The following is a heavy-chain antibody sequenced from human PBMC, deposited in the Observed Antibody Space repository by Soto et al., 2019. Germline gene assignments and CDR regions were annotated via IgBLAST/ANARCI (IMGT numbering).Heavy chain of an antibody. CDR1: GFTFDDYA. CDR3: AKDPGGYSSSWLAFFDY. V-gene: IGHV3-9*01. Sequence: EVQLVESGGGLVQPGRSLRLSCAASGFTFDDYAMHWVRQAPGKGLEWVSGISWNSGSIGYADSVKGRFTISRDNAKNSLYLQMNSLRAEDTALYYCAKDPGGYSSSWLAFFDYWGQGTLVTVYS. J-gene: IGHJ4*02. CDR2: ISWNSGSI. D-gene: IGHD6-13*01.